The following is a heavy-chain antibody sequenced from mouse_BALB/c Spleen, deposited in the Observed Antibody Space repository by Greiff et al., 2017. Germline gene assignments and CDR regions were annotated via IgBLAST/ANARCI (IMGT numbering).Heavy chain of an antibody. Sequence: EVMLVESGGGLVQPGGSRKLSYAASGFTFSSFGMHWVRQAPEKGLEWVAYISSGSSTIYYADTVKGRFTISRDNPKNTLFLQMTSLRSEDTAMYYCARDIYDYDGGFAYWGQGTLVTVSA. D-gene: IGHD2-4*01. CDR1: GFTFSSFG. CDR3: ARDIYDYDGGFAY. V-gene: IGHV5-17*02. J-gene: IGHJ3*01. CDR2: ISSGSSTI.